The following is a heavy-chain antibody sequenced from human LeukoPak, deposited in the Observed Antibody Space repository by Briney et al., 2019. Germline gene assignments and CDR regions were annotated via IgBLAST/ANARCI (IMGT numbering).Heavy chain of an antibody. CDR2: ISSSGSTI. CDR1: GFTFSDYY. Sequence: GGSLRLSCAASGFTFSDYYMSWIRQAPGKGLEWVSYISSSGSTIYYADSVKGRFTISRDNAKNSLYLQMNSLRAEDTAVYYCARSNVVIPSITKGYYYYAMDVWGQGTTVTVSS. CDR3: ARSNVVIPSITKGYYYYAMDV. D-gene: IGHD2-2*01. V-gene: IGHV3-11*01. J-gene: IGHJ6*02.